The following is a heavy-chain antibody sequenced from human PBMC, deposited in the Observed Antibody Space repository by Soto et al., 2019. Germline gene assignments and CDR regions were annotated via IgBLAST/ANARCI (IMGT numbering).Heavy chain of an antibody. D-gene: IGHD5-18*01. CDR2: VISASGSV. J-gene: IGHJ1*01. Sequence: QVQVVQSGAEVKKPGSSVKISCKASGRIFSSFPTSWVRQVPGQGLEWMGGVISASGSVTYAPQFQGRVTINAVTSAGIGYLELTSLTSEDPAIYYWAKVGSRDGYNYGLDQWGPGTMVTVSS. V-gene: IGHV1-69*06. CDR1: GRIFSSFP. CDR3: AKVGSRDGYNYGLDQ.